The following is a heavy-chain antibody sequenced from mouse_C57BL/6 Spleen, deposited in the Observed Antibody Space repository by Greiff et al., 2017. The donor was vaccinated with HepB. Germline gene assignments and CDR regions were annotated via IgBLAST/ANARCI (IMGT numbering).Heavy chain of an antibody. CDR1: GYSITSGYY. CDR2: ISYDGSN. Sequence: ESGPGLVKPSQSLSLTCSVTGYSITSGYYWNWIRQFPGNKLEWMGYISYDGSNNYNPSLKNRISITRDTSKNQFFLKLNSVTTEDTATYYCASLVDYAMDYWGQGTSVTVSS. J-gene: IGHJ4*01. D-gene: IGHD2-10*02. V-gene: IGHV3-6*01. CDR3: ASLVDYAMDY.